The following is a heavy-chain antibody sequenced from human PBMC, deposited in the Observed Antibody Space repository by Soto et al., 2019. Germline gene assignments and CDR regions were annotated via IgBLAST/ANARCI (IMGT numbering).Heavy chain of an antibody. D-gene: IGHD1-1*01. Sequence: EVQLVESGGGLVQPGGSLRLSCAASGFTFSSYWMSWVRQAPGKGLEWVANIKQDGSEKYYVDSVKGRFTISRDNAMNSLYLQMNSLRAEDTVVYYCARDLYNWNSHYFDYWGQGTLATVSS. V-gene: IGHV3-7*04. CDR1: GFTFSSYW. CDR2: IKQDGSEK. J-gene: IGHJ4*02. CDR3: ARDLYNWNSHYFDY.